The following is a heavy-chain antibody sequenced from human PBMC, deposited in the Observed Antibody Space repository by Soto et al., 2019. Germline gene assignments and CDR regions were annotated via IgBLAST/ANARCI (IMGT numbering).Heavy chain of an antibody. CDR1: GGTISSGGYS. CDR2: IYHSGST. CDR3: AKAAPRYCSRGSCYSGRAY. Sequence: PSETLSLTCAVSGGTISSGGYSWSWIRQPPGKGLEWIGYIYHSGSTYYNPSLKSRVTISVDRSKNQFSLKLSSVTAADTAVYYGAKAAPRYCSRGSCYSGRAYWGQGTLVPVSS. D-gene: IGHD2-15*01. J-gene: IGHJ4*02. V-gene: IGHV4-30-2*01.